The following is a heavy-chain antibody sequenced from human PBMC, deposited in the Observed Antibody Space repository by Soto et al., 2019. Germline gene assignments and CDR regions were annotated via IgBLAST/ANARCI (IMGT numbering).Heavy chain of an antibody. V-gene: IGHV3-23*01. Sequence: EVQLLESGGGLVQPGGSLRLSCTASGFTFNRHAMTWVRQAPGKGLEWVSGLSDSGGSIYYADSVKGRFTISRDNSMNTLYLQMNTLRAEDTAVYYCVKVSSAWYAGFFDLCGQGTLVTVSS. CDR1: GFTFNRHA. CDR2: LSDSGGSI. D-gene: IGHD2-8*01. CDR3: VKVSSAWYAGFFDL. J-gene: IGHJ4*02.